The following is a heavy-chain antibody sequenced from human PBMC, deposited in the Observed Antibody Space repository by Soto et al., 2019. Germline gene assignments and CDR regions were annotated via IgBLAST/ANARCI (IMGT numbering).Heavy chain of an antibody. CDR1: GFTFTNYA. D-gene: IGHD6-6*01. CDR2: ISGNGGST. Sequence: EVQLLESGGGLVQPGRSLRLSCAASGFTFTNYAMSWVRQTPGKGLEWVSTISGNGGSTYNADSVKGRFTISRDNSKNTLYLQMNSLRAEDTAVYYCAKERAARGIDYWGQGSLVTVSS. V-gene: IGHV3-23*01. CDR3: AKERAARGIDY. J-gene: IGHJ4*02.